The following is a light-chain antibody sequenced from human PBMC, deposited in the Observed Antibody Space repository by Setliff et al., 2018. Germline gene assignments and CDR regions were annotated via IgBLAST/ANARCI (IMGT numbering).Light chain of an antibody. CDR1: SSDVGSYDL. J-gene: IGLJ2*01. Sequence: QSALTQPASVSGSPGQSITISCSGTSSDVGSYDLVSWYQQHPGKAPKLIIYGVSDRPSGVSDRFSGSKSGNTASLTISGLQADDEADYYCSSYTITSPLFGGGTKVTVL. CDR3: SSYTITSPL. CDR2: GVS. V-gene: IGLV2-14*03.